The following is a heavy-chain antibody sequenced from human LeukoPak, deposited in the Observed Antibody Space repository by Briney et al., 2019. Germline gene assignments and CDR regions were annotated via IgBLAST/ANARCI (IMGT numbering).Heavy chain of an antibody. CDR2: IKRKSAGGTP. J-gene: IGHJ5*02. CDR1: GFTFGNVW. V-gene: IGHV3-15*01. CDR3: VTGGHYFGT. D-gene: IGHD3-10*01. Sequence: GSLRLPCAASGFTFGNVWMSWVRQAPGKGLEWVGRIKRKSAGGTPDYAAPVKGRFTISRDDSINTLYLQMNSLKTDDTAVYHCVTGGHYFGTWGQGTLVTVSP.